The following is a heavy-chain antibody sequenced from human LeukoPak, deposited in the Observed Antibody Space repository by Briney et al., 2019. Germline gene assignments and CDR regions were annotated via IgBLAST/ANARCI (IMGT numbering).Heavy chain of an antibody. CDR2: ISSSSSYI. CDR1: GFTFRSYS. D-gene: IGHD4-17*01. CDR3: ARDLILAGAVTENWFDP. V-gene: IGHV3-21*01. Sequence: GGSLRLSCAASGFTFRSYSMNWVRPPPGKGLEWVSSISSSSSYIYYADSVKGRFTISRDNAKHSLYLQMNSLRAEDTAVYYCARDLILAGAVTENWFDPWGQGTLVTVSS. J-gene: IGHJ5*02.